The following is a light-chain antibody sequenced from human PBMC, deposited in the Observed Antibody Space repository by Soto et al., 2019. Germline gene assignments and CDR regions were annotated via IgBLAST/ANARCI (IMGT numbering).Light chain of an antibody. CDR3: SSSTSSSTLDVV. CDR1: SSDVGGYNY. Sequence: QSALTQPASVSGSPGQSITISCTGTSSDVGGYNYVSWYQQHPGKAPKLMIYEVSKRPSGVSNRFSGSKSGNTASLTISGLQAEDEADYYCSSSTSSSTLDVVFGGGTKLAVL. V-gene: IGLV2-14*01. J-gene: IGLJ2*01. CDR2: EVS.